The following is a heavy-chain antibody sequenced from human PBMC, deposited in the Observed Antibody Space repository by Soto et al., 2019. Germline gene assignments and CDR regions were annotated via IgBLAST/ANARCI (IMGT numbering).Heavy chain of an antibody. V-gene: IGHV3-30*18. J-gene: IGHJ4*02. CDR1: GFTFSSYG. CDR2: ISYDGSNK. CDR3: AKDPQYYYDSSGYFDY. Sequence: QVQLVESGGGVVQPGRSLRLSCADSGFTFSSYGMHWVRQAPGKGLEWVAVISYDGSNKYYADSVKGRFTISRDNSKNPLYLQMNSLRAEYTAVYYCAKDPQYYYDSSGYFDYWGQGTLITVSS. D-gene: IGHD3-22*01.